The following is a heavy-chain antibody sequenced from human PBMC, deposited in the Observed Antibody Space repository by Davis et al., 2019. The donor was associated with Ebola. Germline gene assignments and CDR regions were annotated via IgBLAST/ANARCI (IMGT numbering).Heavy chain of an antibody. J-gene: IGHJ4*02. Sequence: SLKISCAASGFTFDDYAMHWVRQAPGKGLEWVSGISWNSGSIGYADFVKGRFTISRDNAKNSLYLQMNSLRAEDTALYYCAKGTLNYEPWYFDYWGQGTLVTVSS. CDR2: ISWNSGSI. CDR1: GFTFDDYA. CDR3: AKGTLNYEPWYFDY. D-gene: IGHD1-7*01. V-gene: IGHV3-9*01.